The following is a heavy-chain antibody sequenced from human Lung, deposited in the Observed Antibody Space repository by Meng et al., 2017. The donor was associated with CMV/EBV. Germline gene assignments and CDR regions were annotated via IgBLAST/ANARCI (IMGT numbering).Heavy chain of an antibody. V-gene: IGHV4-39*07. CDR3: ARDLEY. CDR1: GGSISSSTYY. Sequence: QLQRQGSGPGRVRPSETLSLTCSVSGGSISSSTYYWAWIRQPPGKGLEWIGSLYDSGSTYYHPSLKSRVTISVDTSKTYFSLKLRSVTAADTAVYYCARDLEYWGQGTLVTVSS. D-gene: IGHD1-1*01. CDR2: LYDSGST. J-gene: IGHJ4*02.